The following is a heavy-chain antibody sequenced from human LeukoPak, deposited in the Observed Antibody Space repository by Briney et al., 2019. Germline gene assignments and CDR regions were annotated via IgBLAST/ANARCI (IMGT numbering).Heavy chain of an antibody. CDR2: IYGGGST. Sequence: GGSLGLSCAASGFTFSSLAMHWVRQAPGKGLEWVSVIYGGGSTYYADSVKGRFTISRHNSKNTLYLQMNSLRAEDTAVYYCARGRGAAAGKIYYYYGMDVWGQGTTVTVSS. CDR1: GFTFSSLA. CDR3: ARGRGAAAGKIYYYYGMDV. D-gene: IGHD6-13*01. J-gene: IGHJ6*02. V-gene: IGHV3-53*04.